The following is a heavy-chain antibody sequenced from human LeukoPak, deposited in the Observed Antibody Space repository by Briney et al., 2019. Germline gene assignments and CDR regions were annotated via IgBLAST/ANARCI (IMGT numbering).Heavy chain of an antibody. CDR2: ISGSGGST. CDR1: GFTFDDYG. D-gene: IGHD2-2*01. Sequence: GSLRLSCAASGFTFDDYGMSWVRQAPGKGLEGVSAISGSGGSTYYADSVKGRFTISRDNSKNTLYLQMNGLRAEDTAVYYGAKDGGYQLSDSWGQGTLVTVSS. CDR3: AKDGGYQLSDS. J-gene: IGHJ5*01. V-gene: IGHV3-23*01.